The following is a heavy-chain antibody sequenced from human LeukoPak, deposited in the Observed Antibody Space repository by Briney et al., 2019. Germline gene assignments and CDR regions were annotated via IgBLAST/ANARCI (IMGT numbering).Heavy chain of an antibody. CDR3: ARNGNWFDP. J-gene: IGHJ5*02. Sequence: ASVKVSCKASGYTFTNYGISWVRQAPGQGLEWMGWISAYNVNTYYAQKLQGRVTMTTDTSTNTAYMELRSLRSGDTAVYYCARNGNWFDPWGQGTLVTVSS. CDR2: ISAYNVNT. CDR1: GYTFTNYG. D-gene: IGHD2-8*01. V-gene: IGHV1-18*01.